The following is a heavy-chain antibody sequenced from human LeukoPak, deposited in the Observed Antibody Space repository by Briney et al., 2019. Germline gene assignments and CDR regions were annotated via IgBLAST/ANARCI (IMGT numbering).Heavy chain of an antibody. J-gene: IGHJ4*02. CDR3: VRDDDQYGVDY. D-gene: IGHD1-1*01. CDR1: GFTFTRHW. CDR2: IKSDGTYS. V-gene: IGHV3-74*01. Sequence: GSLKISCVTSGFTFTRHWIHRVRPASGEGPVFVSRIKSDGTYSDYGDSVRGRFTISRDNAKDTLYLQMNSLRVEDTAVYYCVRDDDQYGVDYWGRGTLVTVSS.